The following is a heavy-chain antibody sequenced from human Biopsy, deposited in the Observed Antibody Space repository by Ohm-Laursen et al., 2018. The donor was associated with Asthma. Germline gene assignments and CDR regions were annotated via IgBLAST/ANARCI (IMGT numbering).Heavy chain of an antibody. D-gene: IGHD4-11*01. J-gene: IGHJ5*02. CDR3: ARVLTTEEGDTWFDP. V-gene: IGHV1-69*13. CDR1: GGTFSNYV. Sequence: AASVTASCKVSGGTFSNYVFSWVRQAPGQGLEWMGGIIPMFGTTKYTQKFQARVSITADEATSTVYMELSSLRSEDTAVYYCARVLTTEEGDTWFDPWGQGTLVTVSS. CDR2: IIPMFGTT.